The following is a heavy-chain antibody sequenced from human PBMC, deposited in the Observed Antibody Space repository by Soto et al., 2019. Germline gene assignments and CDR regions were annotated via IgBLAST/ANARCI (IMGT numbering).Heavy chain of an antibody. D-gene: IGHD2-15*01. CDR3: ARVALVETHYLAFDI. CDR1: GGSISSGDYY. V-gene: IGHV4-30-4*01. Sequence: PSETLSLTCTVSGGSISSGDYYWSWIRQPPGKGLEWIGYIYYSGSTYYNPSLKSRVTISVDTSKNQFSLKLSSVTAADTAVYYCARVALVETHYLAFDIWGQGTMVTVSS. CDR2: IYYSGST. J-gene: IGHJ3*02.